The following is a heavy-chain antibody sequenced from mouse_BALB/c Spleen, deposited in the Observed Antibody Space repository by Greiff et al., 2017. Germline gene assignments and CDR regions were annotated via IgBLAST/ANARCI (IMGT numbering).Heavy chain of an antibody. J-gene: IGHJ1*01. D-gene: IGHD2-3*01. V-gene: IGHV5-6-5*01. CDR2: ISSGGST. CDR1: GFTFSSYA. Sequence: EVQGVESGGGLVKPGGSLKLSCAASGFTFSSYAMSWVRQTPEKRLEWVASISSGGSTYYPDSVKGRFTISRDNARNILYLQMSSLRSEDTAMYYCARSYDGYWYFDVWGAGTTVTVSS. CDR3: ARSYDGYWYFDV.